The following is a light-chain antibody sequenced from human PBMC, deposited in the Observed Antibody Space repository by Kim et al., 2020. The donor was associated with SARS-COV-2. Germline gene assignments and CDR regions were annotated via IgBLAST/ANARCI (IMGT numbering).Light chain of an antibody. J-gene: IGLJ1*01. CDR2: RNN. CDR3: ATWDDSLSAYV. Sequence: QSVLTQPPSASGTPGQRVTISCSGSYSNIRSNYVYWYQQLSGTAPKLFIYRNNQRPSWVPDRFSGSKSGTSASLAISGLRPDDEADYYCATWDDSLSAYVFGTGTKVTVL. V-gene: IGLV1-47*01. CDR1: YSNIRSNY.